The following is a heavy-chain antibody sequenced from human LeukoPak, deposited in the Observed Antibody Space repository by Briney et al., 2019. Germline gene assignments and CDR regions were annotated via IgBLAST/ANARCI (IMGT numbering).Heavy chain of an antibody. CDR3: ARPYYYDSRIDP. D-gene: IGHD3-22*01. J-gene: IGHJ5*02. Sequence: SETLSLTCTVSGGSISSSTYYWGWIRQPPGKGLEWIGSIYYSGSTYYNPSLKSRVTMSADTSKNQLSLKLSSVTAADTAVYYCARPYYYDSRIDPWGQGILVTVSS. V-gene: IGHV4-39*07. CDR2: IYYSGST. CDR1: GGSISSSTYY.